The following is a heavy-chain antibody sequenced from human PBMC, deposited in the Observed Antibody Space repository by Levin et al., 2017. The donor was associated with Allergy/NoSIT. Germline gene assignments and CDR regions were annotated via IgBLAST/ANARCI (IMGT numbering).Heavy chain of an antibody. J-gene: IGHJ4*02. CDR1: GYTFTGYY. Sequence: GESLKISCKASGYTFTGYYMHWVRQAPGQGLEWMGWINPNSGGTNYAQKFQGRVTMTRDTSISTAYMELSRLRSDDTAVYYCARGVIVVVPAAMGYWGQGTLVTVSS. V-gene: IGHV1-2*02. CDR2: INPNSGGT. D-gene: IGHD2-2*01. CDR3: ARGVIVVVPAAMGY.